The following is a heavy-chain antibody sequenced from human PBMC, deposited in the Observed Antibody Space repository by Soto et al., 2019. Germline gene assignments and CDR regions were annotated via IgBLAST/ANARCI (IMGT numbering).Heavy chain of an antibody. D-gene: IGHD6-6*01. V-gene: IGHV3-23*01. Sequence: EVQLLESGGGLVQPGGSLRLSCAASGFTFSSYAMSWVRQAPGKGLEWVSAISGSGGSTYYADSVKGRVTISRDNSKNTLYLQMKSPRAEDTAVYYCAKDREAARYDYYYGMDVWGKGTTVTVSS. CDR1: GFTFSSYA. CDR3: AKDREAARYDYYYGMDV. J-gene: IGHJ6*04. CDR2: ISGSGGST.